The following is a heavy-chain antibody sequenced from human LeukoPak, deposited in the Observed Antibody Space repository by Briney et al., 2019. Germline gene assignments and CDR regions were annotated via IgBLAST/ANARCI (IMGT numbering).Heavy chain of an antibody. CDR2: IYTSGST. Sequence: SETLSLTCTVSGGSISSYYWSWIRQPAGKGLEWIGRIYTSGSTNYNPSLKSRVTMSVDTSKNQFSLKLSSVTAADTAVYYCARVPRPSYGDYPYLGMDVWGQGTTVTVSS. J-gene: IGHJ6*02. CDR1: GGSISSYY. D-gene: IGHD4-17*01. CDR3: ARVPRPSYGDYPYLGMDV. V-gene: IGHV4-4*07.